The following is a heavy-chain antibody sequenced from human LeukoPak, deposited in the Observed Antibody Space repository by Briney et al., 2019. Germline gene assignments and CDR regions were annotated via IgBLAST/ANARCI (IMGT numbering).Heavy chain of an antibody. CDR2: IYSGGTT. Sequence: GGSLRLSCAASGFNVTTIYMSWVRQAPGKGLEWVSVIYSGGTTYYADSVKGRFTISRDISKNTLSLQMNSLRAEDTAVYYCARGRRDGYNLGYWGQGTLVAVSS. CDR1: GFNVTTIY. CDR3: ARGRRDGYNLGY. V-gene: IGHV3-53*01. J-gene: IGHJ4*02. D-gene: IGHD5-24*01.